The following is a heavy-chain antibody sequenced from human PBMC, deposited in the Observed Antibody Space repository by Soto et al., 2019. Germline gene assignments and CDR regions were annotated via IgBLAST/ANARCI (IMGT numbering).Heavy chain of an antibody. J-gene: IGHJ3*02. V-gene: IGHV1-2*04. CDR2: INPNSGGT. CDR3: ARESGNKAFDI. Sequence: ASVKVSCKASGYTFTGYYMHWVRQAPGQGLEWMGWINPNSGGTNYAQKFQGWVTMTRDTSISTAYMELSRLRSDDTAVDYCARESGNKAFDIWGQGTMVTVSS. CDR1: GYTFTGYY.